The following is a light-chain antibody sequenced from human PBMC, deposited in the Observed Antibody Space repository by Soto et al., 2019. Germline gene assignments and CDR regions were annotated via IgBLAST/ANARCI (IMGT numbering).Light chain of an antibody. CDR2: DTS. J-gene: IGKJ5*01. Sequence: ELGLTQSPAPLSLSPGERATLSCRASQFLSSYLAWYQKIPGQPPRLLIYDTSNRVTGIPARFSGSRSGTDFTPTISSLEPEDFAVYFCHQRNKFGQGTRLEIK. CDR1: QFLSSY. V-gene: IGKV3-11*01. CDR3: HQRNK.